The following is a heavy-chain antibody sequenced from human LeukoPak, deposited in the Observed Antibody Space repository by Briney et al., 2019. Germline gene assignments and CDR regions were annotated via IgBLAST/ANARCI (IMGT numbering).Heavy chain of an antibody. Sequence: SETLSLTCTVSGGSISSSSYYWSWIRQPPGKGLEWIGYIYYSGSTNYNPSLKSRVTISVDTSKNQFSLKLSSVTAADTAVYYCARVIYGDYGNDAFDIWGQGTMVTVSS. CDR3: ARVIYGDYGNDAFDI. V-gene: IGHV4-61*01. J-gene: IGHJ3*02. CDR2: IYYSGST. CDR1: GGSISSSSYY. D-gene: IGHD4-17*01.